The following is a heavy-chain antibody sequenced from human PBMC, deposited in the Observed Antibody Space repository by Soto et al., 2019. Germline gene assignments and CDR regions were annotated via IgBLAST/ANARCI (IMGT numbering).Heavy chain of an antibody. CDR1: GYTFTSYA. J-gene: IGHJ4*02. Sequence: ASVKVSCKASGYTFTSYAMHWVRQAPGQRLEWMGWINAGNGNTKYSQKFQGRVTITRDTSASTAYMELSSLRSEDTAVYYCARDSWTVGSWYSTEYYFDYWGQGTLVTVSS. V-gene: IGHV1-3*01. CDR3: ARDSWTVGSWYSTEYYFDY. D-gene: IGHD6-13*01. CDR2: INAGNGNT.